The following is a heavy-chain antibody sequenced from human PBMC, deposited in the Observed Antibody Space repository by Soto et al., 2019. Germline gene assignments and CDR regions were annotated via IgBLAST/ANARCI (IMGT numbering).Heavy chain of an antibody. D-gene: IGHD2-2*01. CDR1: GYTFTGYY. V-gene: IGHV1-2*04. CDR3: ARDLGDQLADYYYYYGMDV. Sequence: QVQLVQSGAEVKKPGASVKVSCKASGYTFTGYYMHWVRQAPGQGLEWMGWINPISGGTNYAQKFQGWVTMTRDTSISTAYMELSRLRSDDTAVYYCARDLGDQLADYYYYYGMDVWGQGTTVTVSS. J-gene: IGHJ6*02. CDR2: INPISGGT.